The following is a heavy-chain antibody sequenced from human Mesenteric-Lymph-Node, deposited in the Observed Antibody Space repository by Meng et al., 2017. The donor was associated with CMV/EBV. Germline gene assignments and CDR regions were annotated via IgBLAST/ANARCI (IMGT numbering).Heavy chain of an antibody. CDR3: ARWPRFKVDGSGPYWFDP. D-gene: IGHD3-10*01. CDR1: GYSFTTYW. CDR2: IYPGDSDT. Sequence: KVSCKGSGYSFTTYWIAWVRQMPGKGLEWVGIIYPGDSDTRYSPSFRGQVTISTDNSINTAYLQWSSLRASDTAIYYCARWPRFKVDGSGPYWFDPWGQGTLVTVSS. J-gene: IGHJ5*02. V-gene: IGHV5-51*01.